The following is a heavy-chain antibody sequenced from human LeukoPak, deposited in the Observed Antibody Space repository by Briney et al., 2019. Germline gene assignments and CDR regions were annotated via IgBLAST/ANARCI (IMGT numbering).Heavy chain of an antibody. CDR1: GFTFGDYA. D-gene: IGHD3-3*01. Sequence: QTGGSLRLSCTASGFTFGDYAMSWVRQAPGKGLEWVGFIRSKAYGGTTEYAASVKGRFTISRDDSKSIAYLQMNSLKTEDTAVYYCTSSAWSGYVLTDWGQGTLVTVSS. J-gene: IGHJ4*02. V-gene: IGHV3-49*04. CDR2: IRSKAYGGTT. CDR3: TSSAWSGYVLTD.